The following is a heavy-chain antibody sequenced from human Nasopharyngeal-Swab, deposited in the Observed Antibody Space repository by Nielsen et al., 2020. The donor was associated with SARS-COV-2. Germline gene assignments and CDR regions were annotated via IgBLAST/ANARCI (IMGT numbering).Heavy chain of an antibody. J-gene: IGHJ6*02. V-gene: IGHV3-7*01. CDR2: IKHDGSAK. CDR3: ARHYDFWSGYYNSHFYGMDV. Sequence: GGSLRLSCAASGFTFRSYWMTWVRQAPGKGLEWVANIKHDGSAKYYADSVKGRFTISRDNAKSSLHLQMNSLRAEDTAVYYCARHYDFWSGYYNSHFYGMDVWGQGTTVTVSS. D-gene: IGHD3-3*01. CDR1: GFTFRSYW.